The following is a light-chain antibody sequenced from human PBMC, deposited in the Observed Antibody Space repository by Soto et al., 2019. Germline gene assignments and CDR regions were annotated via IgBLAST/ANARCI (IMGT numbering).Light chain of an antibody. Sequence: QPVLTQSPSASASLGASVKLTCTLSSGHSSYAIAWHQQQPEKGPRYLMKLDSDGSHTKGDAIPDRFSGSSSGAERYLTISSLQSEDEADYCCQTWGTGIHVVFGGGTKLTVL. CDR2: LDSDGSH. CDR1: SGHSSYA. CDR3: QTWGTGIHVV. J-gene: IGLJ2*01. V-gene: IGLV4-69*01.